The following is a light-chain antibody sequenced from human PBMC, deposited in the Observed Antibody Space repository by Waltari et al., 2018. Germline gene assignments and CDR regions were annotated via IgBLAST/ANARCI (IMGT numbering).Light chain of an antibody. J-gene: IGKJ1*01. V-gene: IGKV3-20*01. Sequence: EIVLTQSPGTLSLSPGERATLSCRASQCVGKYFAWYQQRPGQAPRLLLFHASVRATDMPDSCSGSGYGTDFSLTISRLEPEDFAVYYCQKYDFLPATFGQGTTVEIK. CDR3: QKYDFLPAT. CDR1: QCVGKY. CDR2: HAS.